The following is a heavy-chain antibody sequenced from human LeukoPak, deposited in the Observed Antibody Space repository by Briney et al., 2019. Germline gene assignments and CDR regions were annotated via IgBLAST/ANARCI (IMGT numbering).Heavy chain of an antibody. CDR2: IANDGKTT. CDR1: GFTFSSYG. D-gene: IGHD3-10*01. V-gene: IGHV3-30*18. J-gene: IGHJ5*02. CDR3: TKEGLPSGSSWSAWFDP. Sequence: QPGGTQRLSCAASGFTFSSYGTHWVRQAPGKGLEWVAVIANDGKTTYYADSVKGRFTISRDNSKNTLYLQMNSLRPEDTAVYYCTKEGLPSGSSWSAWFDPWGQGTLVTVSS.